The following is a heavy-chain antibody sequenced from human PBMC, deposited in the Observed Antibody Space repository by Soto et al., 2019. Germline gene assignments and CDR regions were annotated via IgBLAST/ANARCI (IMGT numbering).Heavy chain of an antibody. CDR2: TYYRSKWYN. Sequence: SQTLSLTCAISGDSVSSNSAAWNWIRRSRSRGLEWLGRTYYRSKWYNDYAVSVKSRITINPDTSKNKFSLQLNSVTPEDTAVYDCERDRYNLNWFEAWGQGTLVTLSS. V-gene: IGHV6-1*01. CDR3: ERDRYNLNWFEA. CDR1: GDSVSSNSAA. D-gene: IGHD1-1*01. J-gene: IGHJ5*02.